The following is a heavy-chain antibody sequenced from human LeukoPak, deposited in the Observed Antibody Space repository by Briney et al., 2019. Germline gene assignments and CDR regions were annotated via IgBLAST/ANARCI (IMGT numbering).Heavy chain of an antibody. V-gene: IGHV4-34*01. CDR3: ASDTVAGTG. Sequence: PSETLSLTCAVYGGSFSGYYWSWIRQPPGKGLEWIGEINHSGITNYNPSLKSRVTISADTSKNQFSLKLSSVTAADTSVYYCASDTVAGTGWGQGTLVTVSS. CDR1: GGSFSGYY. D-gene: IGHD6-19*01. CDR2: INHSGIT. J-gene: IGHJ4*02.